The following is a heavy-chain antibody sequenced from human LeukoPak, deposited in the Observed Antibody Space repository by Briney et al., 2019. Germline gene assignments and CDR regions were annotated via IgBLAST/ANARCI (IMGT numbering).Heavy chain of an antibody. J-gene: IGHJ5*02. Sequence: SETLSLTCAVYGGSFSGYCWSWIRQPPGKGLEWIGEINHSGSTNYNPSLKSRVTISLDTSKNQFSLKLSSVTAADTAVYYCARGRVLWFGEQKVWFDPWGQGTLVTVSS. CDR2: INHSGST. CDR1: GGSFSGYC. D-gene: IGHD3-10*01. V-gene: IGHV4-34*01. CDR3: ARGRVLWFGEQKVWFDP.